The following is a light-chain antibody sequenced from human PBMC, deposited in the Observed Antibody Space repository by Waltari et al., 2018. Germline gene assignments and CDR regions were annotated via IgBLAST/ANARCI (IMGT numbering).Light chain of an antibody. CDR3: QQSYSTPHFT. CDR2: AAS. Sequence: DIQMTQSPSSLSASVGDRVTIPCRASQSISSYLNWYQQKPGKAPKLLIYAASSLQSGVPSRFSGSGSGTDFTLTISSLQPEDFATYYCQQSYSTPHFTFGPGTKVDIK. CDR1: QSISSY. J-gene: IGKJ3*01. V-gene: IGKV1-39*01.